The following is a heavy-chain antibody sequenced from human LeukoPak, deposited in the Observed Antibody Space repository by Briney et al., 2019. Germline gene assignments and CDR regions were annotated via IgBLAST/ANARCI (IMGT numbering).Heavy chain of an antibody. V-gene: IGHV4-31*03. CDR3: ASIYGDYPDY. D-gene: IGHD4-17*01. J-gene: IGHJ4*02. CDR1: GGSISSGGYY. Sequence: SETLSLTCTVPGGSISSGGYYWSWIRQHPGKGLEWIGYIYYSGSTYYNPSLKSRVTISVDTSKNQFSLKVSSVTAADTAVYYCASIYGDYPDYWGQGTLVTVSS. CDR2: IYYSGST.